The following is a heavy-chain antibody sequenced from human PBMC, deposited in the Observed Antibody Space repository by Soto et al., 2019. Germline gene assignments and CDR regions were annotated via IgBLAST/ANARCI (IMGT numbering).Heavy chain of an antibody. V-gene: IGHV3-53*01. CDR1: GFIVSSNQ. D-gene: IGHD3-3*01. Sequence: EVQLVESGGGLIQPGGSLRLSCVASGFIVSSNQMSWVRQAPGKGLEWVSVIYSGHPTYYADSVEGRFTISRDDSKNTLYLQMNSLRVEDTAVYYCVRGPSDHKLRLVEWPYGDYWGQGALVTVSS. J-gene: IGHJ4*02. CDR3: VRGPSDHKLRLVEWPYGDY. CDR2: IYSGHPT.